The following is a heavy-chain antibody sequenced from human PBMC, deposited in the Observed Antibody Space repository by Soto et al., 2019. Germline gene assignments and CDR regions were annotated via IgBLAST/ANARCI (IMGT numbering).Heavy chain of an antibody. CDR2: IYHSGST. V-gene: IGHV4-30-2*01. CDR1: GGSISSGGYS. CDR3: ARAGSGWANWFDP. J-gene: IGHJ5*02. Sequence: QLQLQESGSGLVKPSQTLSLTCAVSGGSISSGGYSWSWIRQPPGKGLEWIGYIYHSGSTYYNPSLKSRVTISVDRSKNQFSLKLSSVTAADSAVYYCARAGSGWANWFDPWGQGTLVTVSS. D-gene: IGHD6-25*01.